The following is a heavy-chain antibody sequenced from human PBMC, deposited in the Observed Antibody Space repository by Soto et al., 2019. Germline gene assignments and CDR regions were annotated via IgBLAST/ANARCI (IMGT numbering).Heavy chain of an antibody. CDR2: ISSSSSTI. CDR1: GFTFRSYS. CDR3: ARPDYGSGSYPDY. Sequence: PGGSQRLSCTASGFTFRSYSMNWVRQAPGKGLEWVSYISSSSSTIYYADSVKGRFTISRDNSKNTLYLQINSLRAEDTAVYYCARPDYGSGSYPDYWGQGTLVTVSS. D-gene: IGHD3-10*01. V-gene: IGHV3-48*01. J-gene: IGHJ4*02.